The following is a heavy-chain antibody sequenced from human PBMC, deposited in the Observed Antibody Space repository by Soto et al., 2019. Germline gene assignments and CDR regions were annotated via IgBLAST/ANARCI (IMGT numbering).Heavy chain of an antibody. CDR1: GGSIISGDYY. V-gene: IGHV4-30-4*01. Sequence: PSETLSLTCTVSGGSIISGDYYLICIRQPPWKGLEWIGYIYYSGSTYYNPSLKSRVTISVDTSKNQFSLKLSSVTAADTAVYYCARAKRFVTTGYWYFDLWGRGTLVTVSS. CDR3: ARAKRFVTTGYWYFDL. J-gene: IGHJ2*01. D-gene: IGHD4-17*01. CDR2: IYYSGST.